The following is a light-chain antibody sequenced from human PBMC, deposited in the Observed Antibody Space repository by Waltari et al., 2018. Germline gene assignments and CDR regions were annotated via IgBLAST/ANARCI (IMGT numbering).Light chain of an antibody. Sequence: DIQMTQSPSSLSASVGDSVTFTCRTSQDIRNDLGWYHQKPGRPPKRMIYCASTLQSVVPSRFSGTGSGTEFTLTISSLQPEDFATYYCLQHHTYPWTFGQGTKVEIK. J-gene: IGKJ1*01. CDR2: CAS. CDR3: LQHHTYPWT. CDR1: QDIRND. V-gene: IGKV1-17*01.